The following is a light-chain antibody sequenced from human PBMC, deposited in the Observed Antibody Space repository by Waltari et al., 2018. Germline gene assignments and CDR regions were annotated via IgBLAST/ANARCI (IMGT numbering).Light chain of an antibody. CDR3: CSYAGPDPALV. V-gene: IGLV2-23*01. CDR2: EGN. Sequence: QSALTQPASVSGSPGQSITISCTGTSSDVGTYNFVSWYQHHPGKAPKLMIYEGNKRPSGVSNRFSGPKSGNTASLTIYGLHSAAEANYYCCSYAGPDPALVFGGGTKLTVL. CDR1: SSDVGTYNF. J-gene: IGLJ2*01.